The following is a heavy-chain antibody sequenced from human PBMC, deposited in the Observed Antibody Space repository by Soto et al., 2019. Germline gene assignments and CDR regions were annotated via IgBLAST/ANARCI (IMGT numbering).Heavy chain of an antibody. D-gene: IGHD5-18*01. CDR2: ISSSSDYI. V-gene: IGHV3-21*01. J-gene: IGHJ6*02. CDR1: GFTFSDYS. Sequence: EVQLVESGGGLVKPGGSLRLSCAASGFTFSDYSMNWVRQGPGKGLEWVSSISSSSDYIFYADSVQGRFTISRDNAKNSLYLQMNSLRAEDTAVYYCTRGGTAMVLGSRGAGMDVWGQGTTVTVSS. CDR3: TRGGTAMVLGSRGAGMDV.